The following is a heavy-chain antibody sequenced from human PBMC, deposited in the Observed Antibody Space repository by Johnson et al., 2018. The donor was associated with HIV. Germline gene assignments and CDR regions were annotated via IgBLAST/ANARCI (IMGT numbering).Heavy chain of an antibody. Sequence: VHLVESGGGEVRPGGSLRLACAASGFTFDDYGMSWVRQAPGKGLEWVGRIKSKTDGGTADYAAPVKDRFIISRDDSKNTLYLQMNSLKTEDTAVYYCTTYYDSSGYYFGPNAFDMWGQVTMVTVSS. J-gene: IGHJ3*02. CDR3: TTYYDSSGYYFGPNAFDM. V-gene: IGHV3-15*01. CDR2: IKSKTDGGTA. CDR1: GFTFDDYG. D-gene: IGHD3-22*01.